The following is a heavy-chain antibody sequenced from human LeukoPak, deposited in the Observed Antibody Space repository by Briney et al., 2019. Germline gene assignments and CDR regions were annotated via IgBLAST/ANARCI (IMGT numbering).Heavy chain of an antibody. CDR2: ISGSGSRT. CDR1: GFTFSSYS. J-gene: IGHJ3*02. D-gene: IGHD3-10*01. CDR3: AKEHYYGPGSDAFDI. V-gene: IGHV3-23*01. Sequence: GGSLRLSCAASGFTFSSYSMNWVRQAPGKGLEWVSAISGSGSRTYYADSVKGRFTISRDNSKNTLYLQMNSLRAEDTAVFYCAKEHYYGPGSDAFDIWGQGAMVTVSS.